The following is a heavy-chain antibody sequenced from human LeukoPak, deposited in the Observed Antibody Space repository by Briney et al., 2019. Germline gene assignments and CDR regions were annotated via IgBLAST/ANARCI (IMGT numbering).Heavy chain of an antibody. CDR1: GFTFSSYG. CDR3: AKDFTAMVNRFDY. CDR2: IRYDGSNK. Sequence: PGGSLRLSCAASGFTFSSYGMHWVRQAPGKGLEWVAFIRYDGSNKYYADSVKGRFTISRDNSKNTLYLQMNSLRAEDTAVYYCAKDFTAMVNRFDYWGQGTLVTVSS. V-gene: IGHV3-30*02. D-gene: IGHD5-18*01. J-gene: IGHJ4*02.